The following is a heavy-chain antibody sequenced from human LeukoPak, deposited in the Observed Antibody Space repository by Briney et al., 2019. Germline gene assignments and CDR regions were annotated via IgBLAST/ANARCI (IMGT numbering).Heavy chain of an antibody. CDR3: AKRTSENYYFDY. CDR2: ISGSGGST. Sequence: GGSLRLSCAASGFTFSSYAMSWVRQAPGKGLEWVSAISGSGGSTYYADSVKGRFTISRDNFKNTLYLQMNSLRAEDTAVYYCAKRTSENYYFDYWGQGTLVTVSS. J-gene: IGHJ4*02. CDR1: GFTFSSYA. V-gene: IGHV3-23*01. D-gene: IGHD1-7*01.